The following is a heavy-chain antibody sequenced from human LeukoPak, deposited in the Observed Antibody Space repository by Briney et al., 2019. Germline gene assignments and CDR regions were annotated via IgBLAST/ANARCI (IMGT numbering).Heavy chain of an antibody. D-gene: IGHD2-2*01. J-gene: IGHJ5*02. CDR1: GGSFSGYY. V-gene: IGHV4-34*01. Sequence: SETLSLTCAVYGGSFSGYYWSWIRQPPGKGLEWIGEINHSGSTNYNPSLKSRVTISVDTSKNQFSLKLSSVTAADTAVYYCARGRLYCSSTSCNSFFDPWGQGTQVTVSS. CDR2: INHSGST. CDR3: ARGRLYCSSTSCNSFFDP.